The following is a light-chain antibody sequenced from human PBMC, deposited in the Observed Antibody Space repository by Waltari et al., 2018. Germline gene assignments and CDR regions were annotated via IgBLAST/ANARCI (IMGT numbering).Light chain of an antibody. CDR3: YSTDSTGHERV. CDR2: EDT. V-gene: IGLV3-10*01. Sequence: SYELTQPPSVSVSPGQTARITCSGDALAKKYAYWYQQKSGQAPVLVIFEDTKRPSAIPAIFSGSSSGTMATLTITGAQVEDEADYYCYSTDSTGHERVFGGGTELTVL. J-gene: IGLJ3*02. CDR1: ALAKKY.